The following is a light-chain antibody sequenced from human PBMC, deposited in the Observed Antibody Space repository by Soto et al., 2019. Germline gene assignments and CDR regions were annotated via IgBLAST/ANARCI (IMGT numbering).Light chain of an antibody. CDR1: QSLIHSDGSTS. V-gene: IGKV2-30*02. Sequence: DVVMTQSPLSLPVTLGQPASISCTPSQSLIHSDGSTSLSWFQQRPGQSPRRIIYEVSDRDSGVPDRFSGSGSGADFTLKISRVEAEDVGVYYCMQGTHWPWTFGQGTEVEIK. CDR2: EVS. J-gene: IGKJ1*01. CDR3: MQGTHWPWT.